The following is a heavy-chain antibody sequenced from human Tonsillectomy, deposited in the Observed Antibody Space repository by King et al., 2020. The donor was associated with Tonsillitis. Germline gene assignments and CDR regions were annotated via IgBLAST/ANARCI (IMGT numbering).Heavy chain of an antibody. D-gene: IGHD3-10*01. CDR3: ATGGYYGSGSLFDF. V-gene: IGHV4-59*02. Sequence: VQLQESGPGLVKPSETLSLTCTVSGGSVSSYYWSWIRQSPGKGLEWIGYIYYRGDTNNNPSLRSRVTFSVDTAKNQFSLRLTSVTEADTAIYYCATGGYYGSGSLFDFWGLGTLVTVSS. CDR2: IYYRGDT. J-gene: IGHJ4*02. CDR1: GGSVSSYY.